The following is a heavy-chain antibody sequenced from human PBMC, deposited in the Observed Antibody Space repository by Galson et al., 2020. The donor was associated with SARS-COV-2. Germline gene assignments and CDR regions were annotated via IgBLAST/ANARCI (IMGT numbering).Heavy chain of an antibody. CDR1: GFTFDDYG. V-gene: IGHV3-20*04. J-gene: IGHJ5*02. D-gene: IGHD4-4*01. CDR2: INWNGGST. CDR3: ARGPMTTVTQVDWFDP. Sequence: GGSLRLSCAASGFTFDDYGMSWVRQAPGKGLEWVSGINWNGGSTGYAASVKGRFTISRDNAKNSLYLQMNSLRAEDTAWYYWARGPMTTVTQVDWFDPGGQGTLVTVSS.